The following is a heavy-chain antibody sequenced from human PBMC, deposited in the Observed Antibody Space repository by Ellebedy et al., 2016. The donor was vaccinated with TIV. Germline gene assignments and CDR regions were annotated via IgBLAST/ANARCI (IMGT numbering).Heavy chain of an antibody. V-gene: IGHV1-69*13. CDR2: IIPIFGTA. CDR3: ARGYCSGGSCYPPYYYYGMDV. J-gene: IGHJ6*02. CDR1: GGTFSSYA. Sequence: SVKVSCXASGGTFSSYAISWVRQAPGQGLEWMGGIIPIFGTANYAQKFQGRVTITADESTSTAYMELSSLRSEDTAVYYCARGYCSGGSCYPPYYYYGMDVWGQGTTVTVSS. D-gene: IGHD2-15*01.